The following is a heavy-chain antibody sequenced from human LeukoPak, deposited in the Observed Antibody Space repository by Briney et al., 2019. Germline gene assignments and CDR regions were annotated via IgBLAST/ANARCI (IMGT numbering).Heavy chain of an antibody. J-gene: IGHJ6*02. V-gene: IGHV4-31*03. CDR1: GVSISSGGGYY. CDR3: ARVRAIAAAAGNSGMDV. D-gene: IGHD6-13*01. CDR2: IYYSGST. Sequence: PSETLSLTCTVSGVSISSGGGYYWSWIRQHPGKGLEWIGYIYYSGSTYYNPSLKSRVTISVDTSKNQFSLKLSSVTAADTAVYFCARVRAIAAAAGNSGMDVWGQGTTVTVSS.